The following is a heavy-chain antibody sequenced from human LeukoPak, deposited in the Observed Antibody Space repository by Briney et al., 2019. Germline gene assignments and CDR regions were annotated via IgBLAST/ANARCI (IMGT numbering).Heavy chain of an antibody. J-gene: IGHJ4*02. V-gene: IGHV1-2*02. CDR2: INPNSGGT. CDR3: ASDVGAPRNYFDY. CDR1: GYTFTSYY. D-gene: IGHD1-26*01. Sequence: GASVKVSCKASGYTFTSYYMHWVRQAPGQGLEWMGWINPNSGGTNYAQKFQGRVTMTRDTSISTAYMELSGLRSDDTAVYYCASDVGAPRNYFDYWGQGTLVTVSS.